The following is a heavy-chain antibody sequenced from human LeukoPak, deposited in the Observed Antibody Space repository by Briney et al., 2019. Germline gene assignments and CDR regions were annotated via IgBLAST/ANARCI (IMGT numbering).Heavy chain of an antibody. CDR3: ARAGYYDSSGYYYPNFDY. CDR2: TYYRSKWYN. CDR1: GDSVSSNSAA. J-gene: IGHJ4*02. D-gene: IGHD3-22*01. V-gene: IGHV6-1*01. Sequence: SQTLSLTCAISGDSVSSNSAAWNWIRQSPSRGPEWLGRTYYRSKWYNDYAGSVRSRITINPDTSMNQFSLQLNSVTPEDTAVYYCARAGYYDSSGYYYPNFDYWGQGTLVTVSS.